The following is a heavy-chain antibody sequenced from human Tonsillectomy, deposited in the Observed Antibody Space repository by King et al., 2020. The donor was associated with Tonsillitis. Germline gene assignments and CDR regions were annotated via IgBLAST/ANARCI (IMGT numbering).Heavy chain of an antibody. Sequence: ITLKESGPTLVKPTQTLTLTCTFSGFSLSTYGVGVDWIRQPPGKALEWLALIYWNDDKRYSPSLKSRLSITKDTSKNQVVLTMTNTDPVDTAPYYCAHEEIPGADNGYYSYGMDVWGQGTTVTVSS. J-gene: IGHJ6*02. V-gene: IGHV2-5*01. D-gene: IGHD1-14*01. CDR2: IYWNDDK. CDR1: GFSLSTYGVG. CDR3: AHEEIPGADNGYYSYGMDV.